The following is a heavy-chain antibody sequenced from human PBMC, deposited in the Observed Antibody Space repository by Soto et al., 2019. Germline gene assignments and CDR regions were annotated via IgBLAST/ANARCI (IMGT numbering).Heavy chain of an antibody. CDR2: IIPIFGTA. CDR1: GGTFSSYA. D-gene: IGHD5-18*01. V-gene: IGHV1-69*12. CDR3: ARDREYRYGSEQYFDY. Sequence: QVQLVQSGAEVKKPGSSVKVSCKASGGTFSSYAISWVRQAPGQGLEWMGGIIPIFGTANYAQKFQGRVTITADEYTSKAYMELSSLRSEDTAVYYCARDREYRYGSEQYFDYWGQGTLVNVSS. J-gene: IGHJ4*02.